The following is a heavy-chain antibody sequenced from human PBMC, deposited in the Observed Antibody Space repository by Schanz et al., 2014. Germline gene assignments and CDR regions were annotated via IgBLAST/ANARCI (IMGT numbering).Heavy chain of an antibody. D-gene: IGHD1-1*01. CDR3: ARVGRNEISSCGLDSLHY. V-gene: IGHV3-30*04. CDR1: GFTFRSYG. CDR2: IPFDGGKT. Sequence: QVVLMESGGGVVRPGRSVRLSCVASGFTFRSYGMHWVRQAPGKGLEWVAHIPFDGGKTYYADSVKGRFTISRDNTKNTLFLQMNILRPEDTAVYFCARVGRNEISSCGLDSLHYWGQGSLVTVSS. J-gene: IGHJ4*02.